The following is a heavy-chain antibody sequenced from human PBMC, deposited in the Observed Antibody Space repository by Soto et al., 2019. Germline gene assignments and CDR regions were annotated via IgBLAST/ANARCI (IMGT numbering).Heavy chain of an antibody. Sequence: EVQLLESGGGLVQPGGSLRLSCAASGFTFSTYAMSWVRQDPGKGLEWVSALSGSGGSTYYADSVKGRFTISRDNSKNTLYMQVNSLRAEDTGVYYCAKVYYNFWSGYDYWGQGALVTVSS. V-gene: IGHV3-23*01. CDR3: AKVYYNFWSGYDY. D-gene: IGHD3-3*01. CDR2: LSGSGGST. J-gene: IGHJ4*02. CDR1: GFTFSTYA.